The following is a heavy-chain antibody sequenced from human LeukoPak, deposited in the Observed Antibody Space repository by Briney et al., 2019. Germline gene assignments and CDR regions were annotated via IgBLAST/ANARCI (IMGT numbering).Heavy chain of an antibody. Sequence: GASVKVSCKASGYTFTSYDINWVRQATGQGLEWMGWMNPNIGNTVYAQKFQGRVTMTRNTSTSTAYMELSSLRSEDTAVYYCARGLRYWSGGSCYFCPPYYYYMDVWGTGTTVTIPS. CDR2: MNPNIGNT. CDR3: ARGLRYWSGGSCYFCPPYYYYMDV. V-gene: IGHV1-8*01. CDR1: GYTFTSYD. D-gene: IGHD2-15*01. J-gene: IGHJ6*03.